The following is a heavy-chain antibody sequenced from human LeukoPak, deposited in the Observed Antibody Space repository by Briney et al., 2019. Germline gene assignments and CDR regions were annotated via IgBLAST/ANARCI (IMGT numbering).Heavy chain of an antibody. CDR3: AREREDIVVVVAATPVHAFDI. CDR2: INHSGST. V-gene: IGHV4-39*07. CDR1: GGSISSGDYY. Sequence: SETLSLTCTVSGGSISSGDYYWSWIRQPPGKGLEWIGEINHSGSTNYNPSLKSRVTISVDTSKNQFSLKLSSVTAADTAVYYCAREREDIVVVVAATPVHAFDIWGQGTMVTVSS. J-gene: IGHJ3*02. D-gene: IGHD2-15*01.